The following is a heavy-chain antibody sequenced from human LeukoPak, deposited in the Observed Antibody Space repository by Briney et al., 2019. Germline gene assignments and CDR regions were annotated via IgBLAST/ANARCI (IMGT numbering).Heavy chain of an antibody. V-gene: IGHV1-69*13. CDR1: GGTFSSYA. J-gene: IGHJ4*02. Sequence: SVKVSCKASGGTFSSYAISWVRQAPGQGLEWMGGIILIFGTANYAQKFQGRVTITADESTSTAYMELSSLRSEDTAVYYCARDGPPSYYYDSRSDYFDYWGQGTLVTLSS. D-gene: IGHD3-22*01. CDR3: ARDGPPSYYYDSRSDYFDY. CDR2: IILIFGTA.